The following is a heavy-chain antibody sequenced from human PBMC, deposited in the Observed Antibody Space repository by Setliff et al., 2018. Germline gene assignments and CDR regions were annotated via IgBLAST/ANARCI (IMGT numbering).Heavy chain of an antibody. CDR1: GGSIRNYF. J-gene: IGHJ6*03. CDR3: ARIPARRRYYYYMDV. CDR2: IYTSGGI. D-gene: IGHD6-6*01. V-gene: IGHV4-4*07. Sequence: PSETLSLTCTVPGGSIRNYFWGWIRQPAGKGLEWIGRIYTSGGIDYNPSLRSRVTISVDTSKDQFSLKLSSVTAADTAVYYCARIPARRRYYYYMDVWGEGTTVTVSS.